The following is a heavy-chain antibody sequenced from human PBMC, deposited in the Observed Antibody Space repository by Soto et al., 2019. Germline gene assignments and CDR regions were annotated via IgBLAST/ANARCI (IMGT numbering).Heavy chain of an antibody. CDR1: GYTFTSYG. CDR3: ARDGYDFWSGYYNY. D-gene: IGHD3-3*01. J-gene: IGHJ4*02. CDR2: ISAYNGNT. V-gene: IGHV1-18*04. Sequence: GSSVKVSCKASGYTFTSYGISWVRQAPGQGLEWMGWISAYNGNTNYAQKLQGRVTMTTDTSTSTAYMELRSLRSDDTAVYYCARDGYDFWSGYYNYWGQGTLVTVSS.